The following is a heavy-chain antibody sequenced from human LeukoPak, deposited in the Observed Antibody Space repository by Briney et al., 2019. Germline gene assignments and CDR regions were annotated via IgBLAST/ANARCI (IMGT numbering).Heavy chain of an antibody. D-gene: IGHD6-6*01. Sequence: ASVKVSCKTSGYTFTSYFMHWVRQAPGQGLEWMGIINPTGGSTTYAQKFQGRVTMTRDTSTSTVYMELSSLRSDDTAVYYCARTAARRFDYWGQGTLVTVSS. J-gene: IGHJ4*02. CDR3: ARTAARRFDY. CDR1: GYTFTSYF. V-gene: IGHV1-46*01. CDR2: INPTGGST.